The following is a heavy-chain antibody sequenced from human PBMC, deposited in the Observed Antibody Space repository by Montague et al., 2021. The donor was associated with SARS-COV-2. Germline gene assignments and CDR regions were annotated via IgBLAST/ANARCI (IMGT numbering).Heavy chain of an antibody. CDR1: GGSISSGGYY. J-gene: IGHJ2*01. V-gene: IGHV4-31*03. CDR2: IYYSGST. Sequence: TLSLTCTVSGGSISSGGYYRSWIRQHPGKGLEWIGYIYYSGSTYYNPSLKSRVTISVDTSKNQLSLKLSSVTAADTAVYYCARVPIVVVTAMPYFDLWGQGTLVTVSS. CDR3: ARVPIVVVTAMPYFDL. D-gene: IGHD2-21*02.